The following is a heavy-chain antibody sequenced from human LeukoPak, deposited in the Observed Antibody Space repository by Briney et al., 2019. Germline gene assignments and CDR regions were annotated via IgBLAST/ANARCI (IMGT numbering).Heavy chain of an antibody. V-gene: IGHV3-49*03. D-gene: IGHD3-9*01. J-gene: IGHJ4*02. CDR2: IRNKAYGGTA. CDR1: GFTFSDYA. Sequence: PGGSLRLSCTASGFTFSDYAMSWFRQAPGKGLEWVGFIRNKAYGGTAEYAASVKGRFTISRDDSKTIAYLQMNSLKTADTAVYYCTREKRYFDWFQADYWGQGTLVTVSS. CDR3: TREKRYFDWFQADY.